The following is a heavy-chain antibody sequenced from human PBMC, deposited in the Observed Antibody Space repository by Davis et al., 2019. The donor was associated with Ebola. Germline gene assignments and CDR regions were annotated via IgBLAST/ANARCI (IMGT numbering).Heavy chain of an antibody. CDR3: ARGITMVRGVTWFDP. J-gene: IGHJ5*02. D-gene: IGHD3-10*01. Sequence: ASVKVSCKASGYTFTSYYMHWVRQAPGQGLEWMGIINPSGGSTSYAQKFQGRVTMTRDTSTSTVYMELRSLRSDDTAVYYCARGITMVRGVTWFDPWGQGTLVTVSS. CDR2: INPSGGST. V-gene: IGHV1-46*01. CDR1: GYTFTSYY.